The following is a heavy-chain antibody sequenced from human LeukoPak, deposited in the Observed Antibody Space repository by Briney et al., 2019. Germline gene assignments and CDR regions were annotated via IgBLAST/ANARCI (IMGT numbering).Heavy chain of an antibody. D-gene: IGHD3-22*01. Sequence: GGSLRLSCTASGFTFSGHSMNWIRQAPGKGLEWVSSFGTRSTSIYHAGSVKGRFAISRDNAKNSLYLQMNSLRAKDTALYYCAREVSEGFDFWGQGTLVTVSS. J-gene: IGHJ4*02. CDR3: AREVSEGFDF. V-gene: IGHV3-21*01. CDR2: FGTRSTSI. CDR1: GFTFSGHS.